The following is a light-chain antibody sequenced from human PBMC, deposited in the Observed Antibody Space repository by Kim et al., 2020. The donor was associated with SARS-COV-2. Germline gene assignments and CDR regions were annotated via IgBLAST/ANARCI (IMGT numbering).Light chain of an antibody. CDR2: WTS. J-gene: IGKJ2*01. CDR3: QQYYSSPYT. CDR1: QSLLYSSNNKNY. V-gene: IGKV4-1*01. Sequence: RATINCKSSQSLLYSSNNKNYFAWYQQKPGQPPKRLIYWTSSRASGVPDRFSGSGSETDFSLTITSLQAEDVAVYYCQQYYSSPYTFGQGTKLEIK.